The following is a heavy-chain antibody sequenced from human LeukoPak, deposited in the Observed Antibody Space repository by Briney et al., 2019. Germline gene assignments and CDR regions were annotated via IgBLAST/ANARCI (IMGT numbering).Heavy chain of an antibody. CDR3: VRGSNDWIGMDV. D-gene: IGHD3-9*01. CDR2: INSAGSST. V-gene: IGHV3-74*01. CDR1: GFTFSSYW. J-gene: IGHJ6*02. Sequence: GGSLRLSCAASGFTFSSYWMHWVRQAPGKGLVCVSRINSAGSSTDYADSVKGRFTISRDNAKNTLYLQMNSLRAEDMAVYYCVRGSNDWIGMDVWGQGTTVTVSS.